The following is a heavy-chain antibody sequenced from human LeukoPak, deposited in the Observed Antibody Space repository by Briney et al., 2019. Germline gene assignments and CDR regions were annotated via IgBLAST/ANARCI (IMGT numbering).Heavy chain of an antibody. CDR1: GFTFSDHY. CDR2: IRKKTNGYTT. D-gene: IGHD4-11*01. J-gene: IGHJ4*02. Sequence: PGGSLRLSCAAPGFTFSDHYMDWVRQAPGKGLEWVARIRKKTNGYTTEYAASVKGRFTISRDDSRTSVYLQMSSLRAEDTAVYYCAKGFYSNYVYLGYFDYWGQGTLVTVSS. V-gene: IGHV3-72*01. CDR3: AKGFYSNYVYLGYFDY.